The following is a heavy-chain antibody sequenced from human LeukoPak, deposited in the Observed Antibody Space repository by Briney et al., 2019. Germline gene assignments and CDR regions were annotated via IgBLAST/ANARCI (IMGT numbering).Heavy chain of an antibody. CDR2: IYYSGST. CDR1: GGSISSSSYY. CDR3: ASQNDGEGSSTDGYQGVAFDI. J-gene: IGHJ3*02. Sequence: SETLSLTCTVSGGSISSSSYYWGWIRQPPGKGLEWMGSIYYSGSTYYNPSLKSRVTISVDTSKNQFSLKLSSVTAADTAVYYCASQNDGEGSSTDGYQGVAFDIWGQGTMVTVSS. V-gene: IGHV4-39*01. D-gene: IGHD6-6*01.